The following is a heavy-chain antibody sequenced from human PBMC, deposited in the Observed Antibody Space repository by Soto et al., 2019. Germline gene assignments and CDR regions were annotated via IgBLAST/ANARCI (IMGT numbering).Heavy chain of an antibody. J-gene: IGHJ4*02. CDR1: GDSITGRYW. V-gene: IGHV4-4*02. CDR3: ARVRPPSSTRPAAVRYYFDY. CDR2: VYHSGFV. Sequence: QVQLHESGPGLVKPSGTLSLTCAVSGDSITGRYWWPWVRQPPGKGLEWLGEVYHSGFVSYNPSLKSRVTTSVDKSKNQFSLNLATVTAADTAMYYCARVRPPSSTRPAAVRYYFDYWGQGTLVTVSS. D-gene: IGHD2-2*01.